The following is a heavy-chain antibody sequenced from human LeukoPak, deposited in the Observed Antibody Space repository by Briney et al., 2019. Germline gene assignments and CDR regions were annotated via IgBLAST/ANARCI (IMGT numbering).Heavy chain of an antibody. CDR3: AHRRGNSWDFDY. CDR2: IYWDDDK. V-gene: IGHV2-5*02. D-gene: IGHD6-13*01. J-gene: IGHJ4*02. Sequence: SGPTLVKPTQTLTLTCTFSGSSLSTSGVGVGWIRQPPGKALEWLALIYWDDDKRYSPSLKSRLTVTKDTSKNQVVLTMTNMDPMDTATYYCAHRRGNSWDFDYWGQGTLVTVSS. CDR1: GSSLSTSGVG.